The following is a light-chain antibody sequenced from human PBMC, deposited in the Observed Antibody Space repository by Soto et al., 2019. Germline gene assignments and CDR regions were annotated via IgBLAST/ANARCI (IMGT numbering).Light chain of an antibody. CDR3: QQYNSGT. J-gene: IGKJ1*01. CDR1: QSISSY. CDR2: DAS. V-gene: IGKV1-5*01. Sequence: IQMTPSPSSRSASVGDRVTITCRASQSISSYLNWYQQKPGKAPKLLIYDASSLESGVPSRFSGSGSGTEFTLTISSLQPDDFATYYCQQYNSGTFGQGTKVDIK.